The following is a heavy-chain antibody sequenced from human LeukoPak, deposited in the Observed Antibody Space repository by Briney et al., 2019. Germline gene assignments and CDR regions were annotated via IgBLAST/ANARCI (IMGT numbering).Heavy chain of an antibody. D-gene: IGHD2-2*01. J-gene: IGHJ5*02. Sequence: SETLSLTCAVYGGSFSGYYRSWIRQPPGKGLEWIGEINHSGSTNYNPSLKSRVTISVDTSKNQFSLKLSSVTAADTAVYYCARGLPPLVPAAKNKNWFDPWGQGTLVTVSS. V-gene: IGHV4-34*01. CDR1: GGSFSGYY. CDR2: INHSGST. CDR3: ARGLPPLVPAAKNKNWFDP.